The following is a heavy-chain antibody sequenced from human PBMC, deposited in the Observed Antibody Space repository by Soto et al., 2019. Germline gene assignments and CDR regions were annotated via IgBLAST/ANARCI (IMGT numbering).Heavy chain of an antibody. J-gene: IGHJ5*02. CDR2: IYYSGST. CDR1: GGSISSSSYY. D-gene: IGHD6-19*01. CDR3: ARDGYSGGWGNWFDP. V-gene: IGHV4-39*02. Sequence: PSETLSLTCTVSGGSISSSSYYWGWIRQPPGKGLEWIGSIYYSGSTYYNPPLKSRVTISVDTSKNQFSLKLSSVTAADTAVYYCARDGYSGGWGNWFDPWGQGTLVTVPS.